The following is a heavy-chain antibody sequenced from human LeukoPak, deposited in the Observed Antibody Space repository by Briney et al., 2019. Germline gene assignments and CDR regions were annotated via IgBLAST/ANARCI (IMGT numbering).Heavy chain of an antibody. D-gene: IGHD6-25*01. V-gene: IGHV1-8*01. Sequence: ASVKVSCKASGYTFTSYDINWVRQAPGQGLEWMGWMNPNSANTGYAQKFQGRVTMTRNTTISTAYMELSSLRSEDTAVYYGARVPSGGNKFDPWGQGTLVTVSS. CDR1: GYTFTSYD. J-gene: IGHJ5*02. CDR2: MNPNSANT. CDR3: ARVPSGGNKFDP.